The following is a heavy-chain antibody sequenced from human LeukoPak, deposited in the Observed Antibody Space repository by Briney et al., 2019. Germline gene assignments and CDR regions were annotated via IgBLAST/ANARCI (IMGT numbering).Heavy chain of an antibody. CDR3: AKGRTYLDAFDI. CDR1: GFTFSSYA. Sequence: GGSLRLSCAASGFTFSSYAMSWVRQAPGKGLEWVSAISGSGGSTYYADSVKGRFTISRDNSKNTLYLQMSSPRAEDTAAYYCAKGRTYLDAFDIWGQGTMVTVSS. V-gene: IGHV3-23*01. CDR2: ISGSGGST. J-gene: IGHJ3*02.